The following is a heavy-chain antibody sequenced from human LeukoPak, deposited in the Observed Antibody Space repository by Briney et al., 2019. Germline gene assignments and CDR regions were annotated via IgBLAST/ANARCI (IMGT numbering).Heavy chain of an antibody. Sequence: GGSLRLSCAASGFTFSNYWMTWVRQAPGKGLEWVANIKQDGSEKYYVDSVKGRFTISRDNAKNSLYLQMNSLRAEDTAVYSCARGADGVSSNSRGWFDPWGQGTLVTVSS. D-gene: IGHD2-15*01. CDR3: ARGADGVSSNSRGWFDP. CDR2: IKQDGSEK. CDR1: GFTFSNYW. V-gene: IGHV3-7*01. J-gene: IGHJ5*02.